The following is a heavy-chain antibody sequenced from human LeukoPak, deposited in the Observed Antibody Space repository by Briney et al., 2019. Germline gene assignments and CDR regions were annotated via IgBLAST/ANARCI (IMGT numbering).Heavy chain of an antibody. D-gene: IGHD4-17*01. CDR1: GFTFDDYA. CDR2: INWNSGSI. CDR3: ARATVTTTQPDY. V-gene: IGHV3-9*01. J-gene: IGHJ4*02. Sequence: GGSLRLSCAASGFTFDDYAMHWVRQAPGKGLEWVSGINWNSGSIGYADSVKGRFTISRDNAKNSLYLQMNSLRAEDTAVYYCARATVTTTQPDYWGQGTLVTVSS.